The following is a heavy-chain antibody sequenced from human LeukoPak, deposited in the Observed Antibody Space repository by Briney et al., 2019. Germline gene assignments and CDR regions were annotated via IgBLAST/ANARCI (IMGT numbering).Heavy chain of an antibody. V-gene: IGHV3-7*04. CDR1: GFTFRSYW. J-gene: IGHJ4*02. D-gene: IGHD3-10*01. Sequence: GGSLRLSCAASGFTFRSYWMTWVRQAPGKGLEWVANIKQDGNEKYYVDSVKGRFTISRDNAKNSLYLQMNSLRAEDTAVYYCAREYFLGSGSYYNGYWGQGALVTVSS. CDR3: AREYFLGSGSYYNGY. CDR2: IKQDGNEK.